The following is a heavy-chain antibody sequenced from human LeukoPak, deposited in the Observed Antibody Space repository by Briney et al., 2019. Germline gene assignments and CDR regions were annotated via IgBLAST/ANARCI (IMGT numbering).Heavy chain of an antibody. CDR1: GGSISSGGYY. J-gene: IGHJ4*02. Sequence: SETLSLTCTVSGGSISSGGYYWSWIRQHPGKGLEWIGYIYYSGSTYYNPSLKSRVTISVDTSKNQFSLKLSSVTAADTAVCYCARGAGYSSGWYVDYWGQGTLVTVSS. D-gene: IGHD6-19*01. CDR3: ARGAGYSSGWYVDY. CDR2: IYYSGST. V-gene: IGHV4-31*03.